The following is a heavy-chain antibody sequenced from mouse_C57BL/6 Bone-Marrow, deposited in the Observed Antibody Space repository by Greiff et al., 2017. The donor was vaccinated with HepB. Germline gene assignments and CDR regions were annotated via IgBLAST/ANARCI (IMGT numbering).Heavy chain of an antibody. CDR3: ARDYRFAY. Sequence: VQLQHSGPELVKPGASVKISCKASGYSFTGYYMNWVKQSPEKSLEWIGEINPSTGGTTYNQKFKAKATLTVDKSSSTAYMQLKSLTSEDSAVYYCARDYRFAYWGQGTLVTVSA. D-gene: IGHD2-4*01. CDR1: GYSFTGYY. CDR2: INPSTGGT. J-gene: IGHJ3*01. V-gene: IGHV1-42*01.